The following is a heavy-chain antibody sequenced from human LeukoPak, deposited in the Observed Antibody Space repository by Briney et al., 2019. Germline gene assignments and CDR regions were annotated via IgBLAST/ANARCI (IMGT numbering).Heavy chain of an antibody. Sequence: GGSLRLSCAASGFTFSSYWMSWVRQAPGKGLEWVANIKQDGSEKYYVDSVKGRFTISRDNAKNSLYLQMNSLRAEDTAVYYWARGGSYWERNYYYYYMDVWGKGTTVTVSS. CDR1: GFTFSSYW. D-gene: IGHD1-26*01. V-gene: IGHV3-7*01. CDR2: IKQDGSEK. CDR3: ARGGSYWERNYYYYYMDV. J-gene: IGHJ6*03.